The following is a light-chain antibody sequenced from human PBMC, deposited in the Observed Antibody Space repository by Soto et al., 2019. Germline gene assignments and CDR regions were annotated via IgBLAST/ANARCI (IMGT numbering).Light chain of an antibody. CDR3: QHYNTYSRA. CDR1: QSISTW. Sequence: DIQMTQSPSTLSASVGDRITITCRASQSISTWLAWYQQKPGKAPKLLIYKASSLQSGVPSRFSGSGSGTEFTLNISSLQPDDFATYYGQHYNTYSRAFGQGTKVEIK. J-gene: IGKJ1*01. CDR2: KAS. V-gene: IGKV1-5*03.